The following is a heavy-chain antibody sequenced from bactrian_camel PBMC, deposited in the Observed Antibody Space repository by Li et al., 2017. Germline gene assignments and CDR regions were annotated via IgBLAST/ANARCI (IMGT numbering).Heavy chain of an antibody. Sequence: QLVESGGGSVQAGGSLTLSCTYSEFSTSCIGWFRQAPGKEREGVAAMYRKGAAIYADSVKGRFTISRDDAKNAVYLQMNSLKVEDTAMYYCAADRLACLTQMPRPMSPRAYNLWGQGTQVTVS. V-gene: IGHV3S53*01. D-gene: IGHD1*01. CDR3: AADRLACLTQMPRPMSPRAYNL. CDR2: MYRKGAA. J-gene: IGHJ4*01. CDR1: EFSTSC.